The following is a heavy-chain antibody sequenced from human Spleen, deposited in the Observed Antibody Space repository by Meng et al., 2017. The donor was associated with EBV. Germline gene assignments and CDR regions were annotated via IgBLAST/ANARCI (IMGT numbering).Heavy chain of an antibody. CDR3: ATGWGKANY. CDR2: VIHSGNT. V-gene: IGHV4-34*12. Sequence: VQLQQWWAGLLTPSETLSRTCTVYGDSFSAYYWRWFRQPPGRVLEWIGDVIHSGNTSYSPSLKSRVTISVDTSKRQFSLKLRSMTAADTAVYYCATGWGKANYWGQGTLVTVSS. CDR1: GDSFSAYY. J-gene: IGHJ4*02. D-gene: IGHD3-16*01.